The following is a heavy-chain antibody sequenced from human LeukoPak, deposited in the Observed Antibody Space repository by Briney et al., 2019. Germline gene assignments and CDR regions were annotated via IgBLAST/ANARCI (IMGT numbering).Heavy chain of an antibody. CDR2: INPGGSTT. V-gene: IGHV3-74*01. Sequence: GGSLRLSCTASGFTFRNYWMHWVRQAPGKGLVWVSRINPGGSTTDYADSVKGRFTISRDNAKNTLYLQINSLRAEDTAVYYCIRDLRESDYWGQGALVTVSS. J-gene: IGHJ4*02. CDR1: GFTFRNYW. CDR3: IRDLRESDY.